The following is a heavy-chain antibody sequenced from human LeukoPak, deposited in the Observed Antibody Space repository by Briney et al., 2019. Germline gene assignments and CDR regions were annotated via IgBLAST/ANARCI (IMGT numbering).Heavy chain of an antibody. CDR1: GGSISSSSYY. D-gene: IGHD3-22*01. V-gene: IGHV4-39*01. CDR2: IYYSGST. CDR3: ARQKVDYYDSSGYTPLPRYYYYYYGMDV. Sequence: SETLSLTCTVSGGSISSSSYYWGWIRQPPGKGLEWIGSIYYSGSTYYNPSLKSRVTISVDTSKNQFSLKLSSVTAADTAVYYRARQKVDYYDSSGYTPLPRYYYYYYGMDVWGQGTTVTVSS. J-gene: IGHJ6*02.